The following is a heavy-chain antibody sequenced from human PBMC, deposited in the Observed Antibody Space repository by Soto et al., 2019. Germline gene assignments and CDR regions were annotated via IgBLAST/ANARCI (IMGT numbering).Heavy chain of an antibody. J-gene: IGHJ4*02. V-gene: IGHV3-74*01. D-gene: IGHD1-1*01. CDR3: LKEPGHRNEFGGP. CDR2: ISQDGAIA. Sequence: EVQLVESGGGLVQPGGSLRLSCAASGFAFGSYWMHWVRQAPGKGLVWVSRISQDGAIATQADSVKGRFTISRDNAKNPLYLPMNSSGADEQGVYFWLKEPGHRNEFGGPGGQGTLVTVSS. CDR1: GFAFGSYW.